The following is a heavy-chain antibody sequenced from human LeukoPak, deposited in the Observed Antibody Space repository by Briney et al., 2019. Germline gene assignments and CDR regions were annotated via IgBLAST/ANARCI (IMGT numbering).Heavy chain of an antibody. J-gene: IGHJ6*03. CDR2: IYPGDSDT. D-gene: IGHD3-10*01. V-gene: IGHV5-51*01. CDR1: GYSFTSYW. CDR3: ARHETYYYGSGSYLSYYYYYMDV. Sequence: GESLKISCKGSGYSFTSYWIGWVRQMPGKGLEWMVIIYPGDSDTRYSPSFQGQVTISADKSISTAYLQWSSLKASDTAMYYCARHETYYYGSGSYLSYYYYYMDVWGTGTTVTVSS.